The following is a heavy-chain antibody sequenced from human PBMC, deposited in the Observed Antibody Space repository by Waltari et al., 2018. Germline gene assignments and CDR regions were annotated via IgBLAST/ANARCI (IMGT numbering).Heavy chain of an antibody. CDR2: IIPIFGTA. J-gene: IGHJ6*03. V-gene: IGHV1-69*05. D-gene: IGHD2-15*01. CDR1: GGTFSSYA. Sequence: QVQLVQSGAEVKKPGSSVKVSCKASGGTFSSYAISWVRQAPGQGLEWMGGIIPIFGTANYEQKVQGRVTITTDESTSTAYMELSSLRSEDTAVYYCARAKAATFNYYYYYMDVWGKGTTVTVSS. CDR3: ARAKAATFNYYYYYMDV.